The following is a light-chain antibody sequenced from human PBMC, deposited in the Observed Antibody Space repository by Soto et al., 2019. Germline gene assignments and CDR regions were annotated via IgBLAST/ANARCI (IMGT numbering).Light chain of an antibody. CDR3: QQYGDSPWT. Sequence: EIVLTQSPGTLSLSPGERATLSCRASQSVGSTYLAWYQQKPGQAPRLLIYDASSRATGIPDRFSGSGSGTDFTLTISRLEPEEFAVYYCQQYGDSPWTFGQGTKVEIK. CDR2: DAS. V-gene: IGKV3-20*01. CDR1: QSVGSTY. J-gene: IGKJ1*01.